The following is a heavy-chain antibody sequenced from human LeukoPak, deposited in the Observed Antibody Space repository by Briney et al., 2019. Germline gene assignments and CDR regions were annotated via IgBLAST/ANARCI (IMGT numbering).Heavy chain of an antibody. V-gene: IGHV3-21*01. CDR3: ARAGQGAFDI. CDR2: ISSSSSYM. Sequence: GGSLRLSCAAPGFTFSSYTTNWVRQAPGKGLEWVSYISSSSSYMYYADSLKGRFTISRDNAKNSLYLQMNSLRAEDTAVYYCARAGQGAFDIWGQGTMVTVSS. CDR1: GFTFSSYT. J-gene: IGHJ3*02.